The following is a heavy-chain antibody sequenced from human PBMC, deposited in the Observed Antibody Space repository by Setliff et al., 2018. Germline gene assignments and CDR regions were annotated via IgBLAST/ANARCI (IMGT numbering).Heavy chain of an antibody. J-gene: IGHJ6*03. V-gene: IGHV3-23*01. Sequence: GGSLRLSCAASGFIFTKYAMSWVRLAPGKGLEWVPVISGRDSSTYYADSVKGRFTISRDNSKNTLYLQMNSLRAEDTVVYFCAKEGGGYSYDTSGYYYDYYYYYYMDVWGKGTTVTVSS. D-gene: IGHD3-22*01. CDR2: ISGRDSST. CDR3: AKEGGGYSYDTSGYYYDYYYYYYMDV. CDR1: GFIFTKYA.